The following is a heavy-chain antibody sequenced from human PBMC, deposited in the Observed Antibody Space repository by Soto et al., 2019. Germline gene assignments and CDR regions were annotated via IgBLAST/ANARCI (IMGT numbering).Heavy chain of an antibody. CDR1: GGTFSSYT. CDR2: IIPILGIA. V-gene: IGHV1-69*02. Sequence: GASVKVSCKASGGTFSSYTISWVRQAPGQGLEWMGRIIPILGIANYAQKFQGRVTITADKSTSTAYMELSSLRSEDTAMYYCARGLGGFTLYYYYYMDVWGKGTTVTVSS. D-gene: IGHD2-15*01. CDR3: ARGLGGFTLYYYYYMDV. J-gene: IGHJ6*03.